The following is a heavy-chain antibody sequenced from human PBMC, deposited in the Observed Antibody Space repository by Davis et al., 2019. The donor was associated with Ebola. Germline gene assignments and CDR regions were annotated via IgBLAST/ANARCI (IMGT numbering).Heavy chain of an antibody. V-gene: IGHV4-59*02. D-gene: IGHD6-19*01. CDR2: ISYTGTT. Sequence: PSETLSLTCTVSGGSVNNDFWGWIRQSPGKGLEWIGFISYTGTTNYNSSLKSRVTISVDTSKNQFSLEMSSVTAADTAVYYCTLGAGWLTDYWGQGALVTVSS. J-gene: IGHJ4*02. CDR1: GGSVNNDF. CDR3: TLGAGWLTDY.